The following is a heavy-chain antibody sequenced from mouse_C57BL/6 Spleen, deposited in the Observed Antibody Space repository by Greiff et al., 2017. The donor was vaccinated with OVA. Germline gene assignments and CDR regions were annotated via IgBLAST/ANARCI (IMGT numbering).Heavy chain of an antibody. CDR1: GYAFSSSW. CDR2: IYPGDGDT. CDR3: ATYYYGSSGYYFDY. Sequence: VKLMESGPELVKPGASVKISCKASGYAFSSSWMNWVKQRPGKGLEWIGRIYPGDGDTNYNGKFKGKATLTADKSSSTAYMQLSSLTSEDSAVYFCATYYYGSSGYYFDYWGQGTTLTVSS. V-gene: IGHV1-82*01. D-gene: IGHD1-1*01. J-gene: IGHJ2*01.